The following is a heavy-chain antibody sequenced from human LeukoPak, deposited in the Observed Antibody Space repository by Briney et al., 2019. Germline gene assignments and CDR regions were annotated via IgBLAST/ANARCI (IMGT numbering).Heavy chain of an antibody. CDR1: GYTFTDYY. CDR3: ARANFLYCSSSTCLFDY. J-gene: IGHJ4*02. CDR2: IDPNDGDT. D-gene: IGHD2-2*01. V-gene: IGHV1-2*02. Sequence: ASVKVSCKASGYTFTDYYMHWVRQAPGQGFEWMGWIDPNDGDTNYAQKFQGRVTMTGDTSISTAHMEVSRLRSDDTAVYYCARANFLYCSSSTCLFDYWGQGTLVTVSS.